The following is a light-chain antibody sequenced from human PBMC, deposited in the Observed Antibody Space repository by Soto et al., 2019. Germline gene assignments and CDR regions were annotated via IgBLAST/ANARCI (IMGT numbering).Light chain of an antibody. Sequence: DIQMTQSPSSLSASVGDRVIITCRASQSISNCLNWYQKKPGKAPSLLIYAASSLHSGVPSRFSGSGSGTDFTLTISSLQPEDFATYYCQQSYSRPNTFGRGTKLEIK. J-gene: IGKJ2*01. V-gene: IGKV1-39*01. CDR1: QSISNC. CDR2: AAS. CDR3: QQSYSRPNT.